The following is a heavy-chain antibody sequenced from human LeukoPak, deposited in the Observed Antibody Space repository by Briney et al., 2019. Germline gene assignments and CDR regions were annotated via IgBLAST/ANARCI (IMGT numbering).Heavy chain of an antibody. CDR3: ARGRVTHHYGSGTRGNGMDV. V-gene: IGHV4-34*01. J-gene: IGHJ6*04. Sequence: PSETLSLTCAVYGGSFSGYYWTCIRQSPGKGLEWIGEINHSGSTNYNPSLKSRVTISVDTSKNQFSLKLTSVTAADTAVYYCARGRVTHHYGSGTRGNGMDVWGKGTTVTVSS. CDR2: INHSGST. CDR1: GGSFSGYY. D-gene: IGHD3-10*01.